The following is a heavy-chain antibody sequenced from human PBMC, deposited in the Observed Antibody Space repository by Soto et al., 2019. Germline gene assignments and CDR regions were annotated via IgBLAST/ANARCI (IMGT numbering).Heavy chain of an antibody. Sequence: GGPLRLPCAASGVTFSSYAMHWVRQAPGKGLEYVSAISSNGGSTYYADSVKGRFTISRDNSKNTLYLQMGSLRAEDMAVYYSARGVLGNVFEYWGQGTLV. J-gene: IGHJ4*02. CDR1: GVTFSSYA. D-gene: IGHD3-16*01. V-gene: IGHV3-64*02. CDR2: ISSNGGST. CDR3: ARGVLGNVFEY.